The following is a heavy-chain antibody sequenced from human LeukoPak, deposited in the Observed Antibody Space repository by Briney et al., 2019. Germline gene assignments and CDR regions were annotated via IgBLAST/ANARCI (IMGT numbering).Heavy chain of an antibody. V-gene: IGHV3-72*01. CDR3: ARPASAYSFDY. Sequence: GGSLRLSCAASGFTYSDHYMDWVREAPGKGREWVGRIRHKAHSYPTDYAASVEDKFTIPRDDSKNSLYLQINSLKTEGTAVYYCARPASAYSFDYWGQGTLVTVSS. CDR2: IRHKAHSYPT. CDR1: GFTYSDHY. D-gene: IGHD3-16*01. J-gene: IGHJ4*02.